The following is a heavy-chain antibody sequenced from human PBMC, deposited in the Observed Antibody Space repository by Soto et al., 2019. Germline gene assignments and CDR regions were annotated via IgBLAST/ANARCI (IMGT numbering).Heavy chain of an antibody. CDR3: AKDFVIYYGSGSYYNVLRLGAFDI. V-gene: IGHV3-7*01. J-gene: IGHJ3*02. Sequence: PGGSLRLSCAASGFTFSDYWMSWVRQTPGKGLEWVGNINLDGSEKYYADSVKGRFTFSRDNAKNSLYLQMNSLRAEDTAVYYCAKDFVIYYGSGSYYNVLRLGAFDIWGQGTMVTVS. CDR2: INLDGSEK. CDR1: GFTFSDYW. D-gene: IGHD3-10*01.